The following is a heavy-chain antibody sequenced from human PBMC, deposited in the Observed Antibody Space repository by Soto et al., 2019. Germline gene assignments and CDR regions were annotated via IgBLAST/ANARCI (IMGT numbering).Heavy chain of an antibody. Sequence: PSETLSLTCTVSGGSISSYYWSWIRQPPGKGLEWIGYIYYSGSTNYNPSLKSRVTISVDTSKNQFSLKLSSVTAADTAVYYCARQSSGYDFWSGREYYYYYYMDVWGKGTTVTVSS. CDR3: ARQSSGYDFWSGREYYYYYYMDV. J-gene: IGHJ6*03. CDR2: IYYSGST. D-gene: IGHD3-3*01. V-gene: IGHV4-59*08. CDR1: GGSISSYY.